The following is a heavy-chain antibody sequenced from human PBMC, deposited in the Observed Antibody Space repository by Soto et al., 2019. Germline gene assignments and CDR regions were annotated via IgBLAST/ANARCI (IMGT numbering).Heavy chain of an antibody. CDR2: IIPIFGTA. Sequence: VASVKVSCKASGGTFSSYAISWVRQAPGQGLEWMGGIIPIFGTANYAQKFQGRVTITADESTSTAYMELSSLRSEDTAVYYCARGEDYYDFWSGYPNTSYYYGMDVWGQGTTVTVSS. CDR3: ARGEDYYDFWSGYPNTSYYYGMDV. V-gene: IGHV1-69*13. CDR1: GGTFSSYA. J-gene: IGHJ6*02. D-gene: IGHD3-3*01.